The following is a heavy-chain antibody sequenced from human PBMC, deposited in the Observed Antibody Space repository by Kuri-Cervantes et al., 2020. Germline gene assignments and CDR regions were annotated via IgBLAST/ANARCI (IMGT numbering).Heavy chain of an antibody. CDR3: ARDGCSSTSCYYFSAFDI. CDR2: IYHSGST. V-gene: IGHV4-30-4*01. CDR1: GGSISSGDYY. D-gene: IGHD2-2*01. Sequence: SETLSLPCTVSGGSISSGDYYWSWIRQPPGKGLEWIGYIYHSGSTDYNPSLKSRVTISVVTSKNQFSLKLSSVTAADTAVYYCARDGCSSTSCYYFSAFDIWGQGTMVTVSS. J-gene: IGHJ3*02.